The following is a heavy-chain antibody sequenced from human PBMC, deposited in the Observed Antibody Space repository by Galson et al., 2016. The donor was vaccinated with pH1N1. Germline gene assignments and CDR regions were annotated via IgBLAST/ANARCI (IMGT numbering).Heavy chain of an antibody. CDR3: ARGSGYSGYDPEYYFDY. CDR1: GYNFNIYY. D-gene: IGHD5-12*01. CDR2: IDPNSGVT. V-gene: IGHV1-2*02. J-gene: IGHJ4*02. Sequence: SVKVSCKASGYNFNIYYIHWVRQAPGQGLEWMGWIDPNSGVTSYAQKFQGRISVTRDTSISTAYMELSRLTSDDTAVYSCARGSGYSGYDPEYYFDYWGQGTLVTVSS.